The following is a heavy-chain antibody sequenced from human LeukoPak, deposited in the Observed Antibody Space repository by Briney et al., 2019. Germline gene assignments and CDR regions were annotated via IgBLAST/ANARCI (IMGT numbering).Heavy chain of an antibody. Sequence: GGSLRLSCAASGFTFSDYYMSWIRQAPGKGLEWVSYISSSGSTIYYADSVKGRFTISRDNAKNSLYLQMNSLRAEDTAAYYCARGGGVEGLWFGESSAYYFDYWGQGTLVTVSS. CDR3: ARGGGVEGLWFGESSAYYFDY. V-gene: IGHV3-11*01. J-gene: IGHJ4*02. D-gene: IGHD3-10*01. CDR2: ISSSGSTI. CDR1: GFTFSDYY.